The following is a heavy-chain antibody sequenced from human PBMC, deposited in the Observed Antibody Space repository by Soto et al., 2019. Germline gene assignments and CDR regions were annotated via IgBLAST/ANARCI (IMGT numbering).Heavy chain of an antibody. CDR1: GGSISSGGYY. Sequence: QVQLQESGPGLVKPSQTLSLTCTVSGGSISSGGYYWSWIRQHPGKGLEWIGYIYYSGSTYYNPSLTSRVTISVDTSKNQFSLKLSSVTAADTAVYYCARIRRFGELAYYYDGMDVWGQGTTVTVSS. J-gene: IGHJ6*02. D-gene: IGHD3-10*01. CDR3: ARIRRFGELAYYYDGMDV. V-gene: IGHV4-31*03. CDR2: IYYSGST.